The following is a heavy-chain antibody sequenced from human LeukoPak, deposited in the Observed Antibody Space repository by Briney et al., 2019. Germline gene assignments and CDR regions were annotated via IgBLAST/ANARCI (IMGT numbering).Heavy chain of an antibody. J-gene: IGHJ5*02. CDR2: ITGSGDGT. CDR3: AKGKAHDNLDWFDP. D-gene: IGHD1-14*01. V-gene: IGHV3-23*01. CDR1: GFTFSSYA. Sequence: GGSLRLSCAASGFTFSSYAMTWVRQAPGKGLEWVSSITGSGDGTYYADSVKGRFTISRDNSKNTLYLQMNSLRAEDTAIYYCAKGKAHDNLDWFDPWGQGTLVTVSS.